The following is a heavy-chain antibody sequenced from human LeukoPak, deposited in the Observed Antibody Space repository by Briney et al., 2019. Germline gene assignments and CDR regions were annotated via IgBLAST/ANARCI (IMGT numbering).Heavy chain of an antibody. CDR1: GCTFSSYS. Sequence: PGGSLRLSCAASGCTFSSYSMNWVRQAPGKGLEWVSYISSSSSTIYYADSVKGRFTISRDNAKNTLYLQMNSLRAEDTAVYYCAHGSMYQLDYWGQGTLVTVSS. J-gene: IGHJ4*02. CDR2: ISSSSSTI. V-gene: IGHV3-48*01. CDR3: AHGSMYQLDY. D-gene: IGHD2-2*01.